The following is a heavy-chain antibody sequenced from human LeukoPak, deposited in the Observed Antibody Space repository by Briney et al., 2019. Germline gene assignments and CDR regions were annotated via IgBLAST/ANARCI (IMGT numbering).Heavy chain of an antibody. D-gene: IGHD3-10*01. V-gene: IGHV1-46*01. J-gene: IGHJ5*02. CDR1: GYTFTSYY. CDR3: ARPHGSGSYPSVNWFDP. CDR2: INPSGGST. Sequence: ASVKVSCKASGYTFTSYYMHWVRQAPGQGLEWMGIINPSGGSTSYAQKFQGRVTMTRDMSTSTVYMELSSLRSEDTAVYYCARPHGSGSYPSVNWFDPWGQGTLVTVSS.